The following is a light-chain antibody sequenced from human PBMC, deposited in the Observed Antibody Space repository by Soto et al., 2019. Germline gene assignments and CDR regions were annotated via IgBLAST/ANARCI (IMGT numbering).Light chain of an antibody. CDR3: QQYYSYPWT. Sequence: AIRMTQSPSSFSASTGDRVTITCRASQGISSYLAWYQQKPGKAPKLLIYAASTLQSGVPSRFSGSGSGTDFTLTISCLQSEDFATYYCQQYYSYPWTFGQGTKVKSK. CDR1: QGISSY. J-gene: IGKJ1*01. V-gene: IGKV1-8*01. CDR2: AAS.